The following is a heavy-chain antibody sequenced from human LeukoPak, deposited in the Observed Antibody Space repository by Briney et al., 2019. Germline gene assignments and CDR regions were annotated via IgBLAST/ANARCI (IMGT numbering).Heavy chain of an antibody. J-gene: IGHJ4*02. D-gene: IGHD6-6*01. CDR2: INHSGST. V-gene: IGHV4-34*01. Sequence: SETLSLTCTVSGGSISSYYWSWIRQPPGKGLEWIGEINHSGSTNYNPSLKSRVTISVDTSKNQFSLKLSSVTAADTAVYYCARGRSSGQQYKPYYYFDYWGQGTLVTVSS. CDR3: ARGRSSGQQYKPYYYFDY. CDR1: GGSISSYY.